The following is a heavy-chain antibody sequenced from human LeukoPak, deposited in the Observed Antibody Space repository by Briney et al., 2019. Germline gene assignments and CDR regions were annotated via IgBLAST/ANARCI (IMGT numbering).Heavy chain of an antibody. Sequence: SETLSLTCTVSGGSISSSSYYWGWIRQPPGKGLEWIGSIYYSGSTYYNPSLKSRVTISVDTSKNQFSLKLSSVTAADTAVYYCARTISSSWYHYFDYWGQGTLVTVSS. CDR2: IYYSGST. D-gene: IGHD6-13*01. J-gene: IGHJ4*02. CDR1: GGSISSSSYY. V-gene: IGHV4-39*07. CDR3: ARTISSSWYHYFDY.